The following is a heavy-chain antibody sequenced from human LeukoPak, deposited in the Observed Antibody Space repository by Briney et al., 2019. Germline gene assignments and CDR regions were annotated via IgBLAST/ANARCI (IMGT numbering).Heavy chain of an antibody. V-gene: IGHV3-7*01. CDR3: SRLSGMLRGPEAFYYFEY. D-gene: IGHD3-10*01. Sequence: TSETLSLTCTVSGYFIRSGFYWGWIRQPPGKGLEWVANIKQDGSEIYYVGSVKGRFTISRDNAKNSLYLQMNSLRAEGTALYYCSRLSGMLRGPEAFYYFEYWGQGILVTVSS. CDR2: IKQDGSEI. J-gene: IGHJ4*02. CDR1: GYFIRSGFY.